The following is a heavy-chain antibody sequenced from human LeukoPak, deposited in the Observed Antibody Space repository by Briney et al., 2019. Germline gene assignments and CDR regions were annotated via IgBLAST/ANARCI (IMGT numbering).Heavy chain of an antibody. CDR3: AKDGLYYDGSEHVYYFDS. CDR1: GFTFSRSA. Sequence: GGPLRLSCAASGFTFSRSAMTWVRQGPGTGLEFVASIIYSGGATYYADSVKGRFTISRDNSKNTLYLQTNSLRAEDTALYYCAKDGLYYDGSEHVYYFDSWGQGTLVTVSS. J-gene: IGHJ4*02. CDR2: IIYSGGAT. D-gene: IGHD3-22*01. V-gene: IGHV3-23*01.